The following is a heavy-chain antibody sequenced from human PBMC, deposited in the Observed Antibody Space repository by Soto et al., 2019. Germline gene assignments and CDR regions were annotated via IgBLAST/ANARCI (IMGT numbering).Heavy chain of an antibody. Sequence: GGSLRLSCAASGFTFSSYSMNWVRQAPGKGLEWVSSISSSSSYIYYADSVKGRFTISRDNAKNSLYLQMNSLRAEDTAVYYCARSLPGEYCGGDCYSGSYYWGQGTLVTVFS. J-gene: IGHJ4*02. D-gene: IGHD2-21*02. CDR2: ISSSSSYI. CDR3: ARSLPGEYCGGDCYSGSYY. V-gene: IGHV3-21*01. CDR1: GFTFSSYS.